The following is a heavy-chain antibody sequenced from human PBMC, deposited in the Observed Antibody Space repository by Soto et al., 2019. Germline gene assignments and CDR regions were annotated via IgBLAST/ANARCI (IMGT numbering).Heavy chain of an antibody. D-gene: IGHD4-17*01. CDR1: GFPFYVYG. CDR2: ITSNGNFL. Sequence: PGGSLRLSCTASGFPFYVYGMTWVRQAPGKGLEWVSSITSNGNFLYYADAVRGRFTISRDNPKAPLSLEMNNLRAEDTAVYYCTRSDYGDAPGYWGQGTLVTVSS. CDR3: TRSDYGDAPGY. J-gene: IGHJ4*02. V-gene: IGHV3-21*01.